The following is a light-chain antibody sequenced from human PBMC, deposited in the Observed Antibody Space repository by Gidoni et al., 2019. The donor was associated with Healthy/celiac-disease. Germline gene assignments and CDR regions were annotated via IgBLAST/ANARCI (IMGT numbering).Light chain of an antibody. V-gene: IGLV2-14*01. CDR3: SSYTSTNTGV. CDR1: SCDVGAYNF. Sequence: QSALTQPASVSGSPGQSITISCTGTSCDVGAYNFVSWYQPHPGKAPKLMIYEVTNRPSGVSNRFSGSKSGNTASLTISGLQAEDEADYYCSSYTSTNTGVFGGGTKLTVL. J-gene: IGLJ2*01. CDR2: EVT.